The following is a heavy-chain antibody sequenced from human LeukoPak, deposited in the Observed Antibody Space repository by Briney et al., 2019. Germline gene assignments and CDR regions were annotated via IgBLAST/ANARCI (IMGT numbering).Heavy chain of an antibody. CDR3: ARGGPRVEMATTNTNDY. V-gene: IGHV1-24*01. Sequence: ASVKVSCKVSGYTLTELSVHWVRQAPGKGLEWMGGFDPEDGETIYAQKFQGRVTMTEDTSTDTAYMELSSLRSEDTAVYYCARGGPRVEMATTNTNDYWGQGTLVTVSS. D-gene: IGHD5-24*01. CDR2: FDPEDGET. CDR1: GYTLTELS. J-gene: IGHJ4*02.